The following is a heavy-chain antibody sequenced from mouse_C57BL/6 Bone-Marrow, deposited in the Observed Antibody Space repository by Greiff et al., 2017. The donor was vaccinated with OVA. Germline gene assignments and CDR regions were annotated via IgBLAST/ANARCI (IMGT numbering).Heavy chain of an antibody. CDR2: IRLKSDNYAT. J-gene: IGHJ3*01. CDR3: TVNYYGSSWDWFAY. D-gene: IGHD1-1*01. Sequence: EVQLVESGGGLVQPGGSMKLSCVASGFTFSNYWMNWVRQSPEKGLEWVAQIRLKSDNYATHYAESVKGRFTISRDDSKSSVYLQMNNLRAEDTGIYYCTVNYYGSSWDWFAYWGQGTLVTVSA. V-gene: IGHV6-3*01. CDR1: GFTFSNYW.